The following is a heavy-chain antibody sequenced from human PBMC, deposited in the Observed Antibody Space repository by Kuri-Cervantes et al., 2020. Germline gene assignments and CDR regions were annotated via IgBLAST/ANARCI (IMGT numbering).Heavy chain of an antibody. CDR1: GGTFSSYA. V-gene: IGHV1-69*13. CDR3: ARVYKASDYVDV. D-gene: IGHD3-16*01. Sequence: SVKVSCKASGGTFSSYAISWVRQAPGQGLEWMGGIIPIFGTANYAQKFQGRVTITADESTSTAYMELSSLRSEDTAVFYCARVYKASDYVDVWGQGTTVTVSS. J-gene: IGHJ6*02. CDR2: IIPIFGTA.